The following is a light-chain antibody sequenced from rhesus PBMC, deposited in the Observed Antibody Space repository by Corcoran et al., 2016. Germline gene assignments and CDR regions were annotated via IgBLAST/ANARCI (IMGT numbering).Light chain of an antibody. CDR1: QSVGSY. J-gene: IGKJ1*01. V-gene: IGKV3-24*04. Sequence: ETVVTQSPATLSLSPGERATLSCRASQSVGSYLAWYKQKPGQAPRLLIYGASSRATGIPARFSGSGSGTDFTHTISSLEPEDVGVYYCQQSSNLWTFGQGTKVEIK. CDR3: QQSSNLWT. CDR2: GAS.